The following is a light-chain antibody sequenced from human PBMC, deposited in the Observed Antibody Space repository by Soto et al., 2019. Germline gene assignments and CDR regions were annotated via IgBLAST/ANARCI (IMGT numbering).Light chain of an antibody. V-gene: IGKV3-15*01. J-gene: IGKJ4*02. Sequence: EVVMTQSPATLSVSPGDRATLSCRASQRISSRLAWYQQKPGPAPRLLIYGASTRESGIPARFSGSGSGTEVIPTIISLLSDDVVVSYCQQRNNTPPRTFGEGTKVEIK. CDR2: GAS. CDR1: QRISSR. CDR3: QQRNNTPPRT.